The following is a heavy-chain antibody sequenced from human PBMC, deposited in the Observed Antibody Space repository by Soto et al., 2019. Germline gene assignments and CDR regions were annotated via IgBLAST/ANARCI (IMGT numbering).Heavy chain of an antibody. V-gene: IGHV4-4*03. CDR2: IYHSGST. CDR1: SGCISSRKW. D-gene: IGHD3-3*01. CDR3: ARAASPPTYYDFWSGYFYMDV. Sequence: PETLSLTCADSSGCISSRKWWSRGRQPPGNGLEWIGEIYHSGSTNYNPSLKSRVTISVDKSKNQFSLKLSSVTAADTAVYYCARAASPPTYYDFWSGYFYMDVWGKGTTVT. J-gene: IGHJ6*03.